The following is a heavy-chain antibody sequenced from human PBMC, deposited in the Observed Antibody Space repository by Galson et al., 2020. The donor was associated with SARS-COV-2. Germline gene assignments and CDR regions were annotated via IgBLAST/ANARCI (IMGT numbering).Heavy chain of an antibody. V-gene: IGHV3-7*01. J-gene: IGHJ4*02. CDR2: INQDGSEK. CDR3: ARVGWLQFDFDS. CDR1: GFIFSSHW. Sequence: GESLKISCAASGFIFSSHWMTWVRQTPGKGLEWVAIINQDGSEKQFVDSVKGRFTISRDNAKSSLYLQVNSLRGEDTAIYYCARVGWLQFDFDSWGQGTLVTVSS. D-gene: IGHD5-12*01.